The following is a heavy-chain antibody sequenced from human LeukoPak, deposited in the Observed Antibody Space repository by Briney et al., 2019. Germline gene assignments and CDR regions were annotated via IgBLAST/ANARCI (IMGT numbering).Heavy chain of an antibody. D-gene: IGHD1-20*01. V-gene: IGHV1-69-2*01. CDR3: ATEKGGITGTMFWFDP. Sequence: ASVKVSCKVSGYTFTDYYMHWVQQAPGKGLEWMGLVDPEDGETIYAEKFQGRVTITADTSTDTAYMELSSLRSEDTAVYYCATEKGGITGTMFWFDPWGQGTLVTVSS. CDR2: VDPEDGET. J-gene: IGHJ5*02. CDR1: GYTFTDYY.